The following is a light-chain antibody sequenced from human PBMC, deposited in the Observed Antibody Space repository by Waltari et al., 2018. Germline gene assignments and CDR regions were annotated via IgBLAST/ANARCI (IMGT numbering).Light chain of an antibody. CDR2: RDT. CDR3: QSTDDSGTHVI. J-gene: IGLJ2*01. V-gene: IGLV3-25*03. Sequence: SSEVTQPPSVSVSPGQTATIICSGDALATKYVNWFQQKPGQSPVAVVLRDTGGPSGIPERFSGSSSGATATLTITGVQAEDEANYFCQSTDDSGTHVIFGGGTQLTVL. CDR1: ALATKY.